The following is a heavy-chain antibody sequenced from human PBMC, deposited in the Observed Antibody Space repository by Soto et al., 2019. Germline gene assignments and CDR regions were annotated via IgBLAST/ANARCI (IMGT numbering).Heavy chain of an antibody. CDR1: GYSFITYG. Sequence: GASVKVSCKASGYSFITYGISWVRQAPGQGLEWMGWINAYNGNTNYAQKFQGRVTMTTDTSTSTAYMELRSLRSDDTAVYYCARDVGYGLIDYWGQGTLVTVSS. CDR2: INAYNGNT. V-gene: IGHV1-18*01. J-gene: IGHJ4*02. D-gene: IGHD5-18*01. CDR3: ARDVGYGLIDY.